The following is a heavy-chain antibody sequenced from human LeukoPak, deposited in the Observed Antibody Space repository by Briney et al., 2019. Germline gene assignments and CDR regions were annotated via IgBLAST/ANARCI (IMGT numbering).Heavy chain of an antibody. J-gene: IGHJ5*02. V-gene: IGHV3-48*03. D-gene: IGHD6-25*01. Sequence: PGGSLRLSCAASGFTFSSHEMNWVRQAPGKGLEWVAYITDGGGRTDYADSVRGRFTISRDDAKDSLYLEMNSLRVEDTAVYHCVRDPGYWIWRDTWGRGTLVSVSS. CDR2: ITDGGGRT. CDR3: VRDPGYWIWRDT. CDR1: GFTFSSHE.